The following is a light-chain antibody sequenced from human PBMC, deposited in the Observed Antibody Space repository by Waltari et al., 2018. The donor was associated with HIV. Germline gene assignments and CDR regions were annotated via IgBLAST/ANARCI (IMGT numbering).Light chain of an antibody. V-gene: IGLV2-14*01. Sequence: QSALTQPASVSGSPGQSITISCSGASSDLADYNYVSWYQQHRGKAPKLMIFEVNKRPSGVSNRFSASKSGYTASLTISGLQAEDEADYYCSSYTSGSTIFGGGTKLTVL. CDR3: SSYTSGSTI. CDR1: SSDLADYNY. J-gene: IGLJ2*01. CDR2: EVN.